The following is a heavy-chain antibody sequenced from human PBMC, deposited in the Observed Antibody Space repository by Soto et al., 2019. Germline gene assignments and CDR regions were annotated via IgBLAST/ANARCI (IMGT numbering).Heavy chain of an antibody. CDR2: IDHDGPT. CDR1: GFTFSNYW. V-gene: IGHV3-74*01. Sequence: EVQLVESGGGLVQPGGSLRLSCAGSGFTFSNYWMHWVRQAPGKGLEWVSRIDHDGPTDYADSVRGRFTISRDNAENTLYLQINSLRPEDTAVYYCVSDSHGDYWGQGTLVTVSS. J-gene: IGHJ4*02. CDR3: VSDSHGDY.